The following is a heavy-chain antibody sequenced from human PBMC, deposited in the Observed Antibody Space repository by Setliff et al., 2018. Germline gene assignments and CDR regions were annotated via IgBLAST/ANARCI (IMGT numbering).Heavy chain of an antibody. CDR3: VRDGLPAAGTGSFDI. J-gene: IGHJ3*02. V-gene: IGHV4-30-4*08. CDR1: GGSISSYY. CDR2: IYYSGTT. Sequence: SETLFLTCTVSGGSISSYYWTWIRQPPGKGLEWIGHIYYSGTTYYNPSLKSRVTISVDTSKNQFSLNLSSVTAADTAVYYCVRDGLPAAGTGSFDIWGQGTMVTVS. D-gene: IGHD6-13*01.